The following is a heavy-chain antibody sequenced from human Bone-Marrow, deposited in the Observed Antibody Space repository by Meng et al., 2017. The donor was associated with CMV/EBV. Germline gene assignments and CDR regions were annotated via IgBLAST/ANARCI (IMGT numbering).Heavy chain of an antibody. Sequence: SETLSLTCTVSGGSISSSNWWSWVRQPPGKGLEWIGEIYHSGSTNYNPSLKSRVTISVDKSKNQFSLKLSSVTAADTAVYYCARDGKDIVVVPAAQEGWFDPWGQGTLVTVSS. CDR2: IYHSGST. CDR3: ARDGKDIVVVPAAQEGWFDP. J-gene: IGHJ5*02. D-gene: IGHD2-2*01. CDR1: GGSISSSNW. V-gene: IGHV4-4*02.